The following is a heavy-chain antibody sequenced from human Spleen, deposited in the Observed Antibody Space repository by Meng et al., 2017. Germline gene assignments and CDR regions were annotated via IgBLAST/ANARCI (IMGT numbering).Heavy chain of an antibody. Sequence: QVQVGQDGAEGKRPGASGEVACKASGYTFTSYGISWVRQAPGQGLEWMGWISAYNGNTNYAQKLQGRVTMTTDTSTSTAYMELRSLSSDDTAVYYCARSMTGYYRGSEFDYWGQGTLVTVSS. CDR2: ISAYNGNT. D-gene: IGHD3-9*01. J-gene: IGHJ4*02. V-gene: IGHV1-18*01. CDR3: ARSMTGYYRGSEFDY. CDR1: GYTFTSYG.